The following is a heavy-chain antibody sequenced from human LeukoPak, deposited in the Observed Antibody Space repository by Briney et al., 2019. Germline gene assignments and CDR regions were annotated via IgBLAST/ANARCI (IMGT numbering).Heavy chain of an antibody. CDR1: GYTLTELS. D-gene: IGHD3-10*01. J-gene: IGHJ4*02. Sequence: ASVKVSCKVSGYTLTELSMHWVRQAPGKGLEWMGGFDPEDGETIYAQKFQGRVTMTTDTSTSTAYMELRSLRSDDTAVYYCARGFGESYYGSGSYPLSSDYWGQGTLVTVSS. CDR3: ARGFGESYYGSGSYPLSSDY. CDR2: FDPEDGET. V-gene: IGHV1-24*01.